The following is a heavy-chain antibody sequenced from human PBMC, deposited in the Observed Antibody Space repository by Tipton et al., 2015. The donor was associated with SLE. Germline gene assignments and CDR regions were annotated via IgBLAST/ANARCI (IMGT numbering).Heavy chain of an antibody. V-gene: IGHV1-2*02. CDR2: VNTDTGVT. Sequence: QSGPEVKKPGASVKVSCKTSGYTFKGYFMHWVRQAPGQGLEWMGWVNTDTGVTNYAQKFQGRVTMTRDTSISTAYMELRSLRSDDTALYYCARDHFYIVGATHLGSDRDYWGQGTLVTVSS. D-gene: IGHD1-26*01. CDR1: GYTFKGYF. J-gene: IGHJ4*02. CDR3: ARDHFYIVGATHLGSDRDY.